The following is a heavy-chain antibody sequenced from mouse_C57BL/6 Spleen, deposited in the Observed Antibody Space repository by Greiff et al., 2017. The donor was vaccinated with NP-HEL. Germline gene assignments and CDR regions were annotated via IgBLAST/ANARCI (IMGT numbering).Heavy chain of an antibody. D-gene: IGHD2-3*01. Sequence: QVQLQQPGAELVKPGASVKLSCKASGYTFTSYWMHWVKQRPGRGLEWIGRIDPNSGGTKYNEKFTSKATLTVYKPSSTAYLPLSSLTSEDTAVYYCARWWLLRNYAMDYWGQGTSVTVSS. CDR3: ARWWLLRNYAMDY. CDR2: IDPNSGGT. V-gene: IGHV1-72*01. CDR1: GYTFTSYW. J-gene: IGHJ4*01.